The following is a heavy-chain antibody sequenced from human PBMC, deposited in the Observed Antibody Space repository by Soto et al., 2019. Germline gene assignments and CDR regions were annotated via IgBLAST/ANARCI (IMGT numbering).Heavy chain of an antibody. CDR3: ARAEGYLGGGYYYYYGMDV. CDR2: IYYSGST. CDR1: GGSISSGDYY. D-gene: IGHD1-26*01. V-gene: IGHV4-30-4*01. J-gene: IGHJ6*02. Sequence: QVQLQESGPGLVKPSQTLSLTSTVSGGSISSGDYYWSWIRQPPGKGLEWIGYIYYSGSTYYNPSLKSRVTISVDTSKNQFSLNLSSVTAADTAVYYCARAEGYLGGGYYYYYGMDVWGQGTTVTVSS.